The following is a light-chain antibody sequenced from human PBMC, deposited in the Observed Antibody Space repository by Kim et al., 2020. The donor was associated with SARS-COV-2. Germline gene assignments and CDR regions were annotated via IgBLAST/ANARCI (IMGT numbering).Light chain of an antibody. CDR2: RDN. CDR3: QVWDNSLGV. Sequence: SYELTQPPSVSVSPGETATISCTGDNLQFKYVCWYQRTAGHSPVLVLYRDNKRPSGIPERFSGSNSGNTATLTIRGTQAMDEADYYCQVWDNSLGVFGAGTQLTVL. V-gene: IGLV3-1*01. CDR1: NLQFKY. J-gene: IGLJ2*01.